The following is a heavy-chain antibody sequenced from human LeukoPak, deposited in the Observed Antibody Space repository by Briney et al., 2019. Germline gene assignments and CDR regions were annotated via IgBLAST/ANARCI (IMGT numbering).Heavy chain of an antibody. D-gene: IGHD3-3*01. Sequence: SETLSLTCAVYGGSFSGYYWSWIRQPPGKGLEWIGEINHSGSTNYNPSLKSRVTVSVDTSKNQFSLKLSSVTAADTAVYYCARVWSGYLDYWGQGTLVTVSS. V-gene: IGHV4-34*01. CDR2: INHSGST. CDR1: GGSFSGYY. J-gene: IGHJ4*02. CDR3: ARVWSGYLDY.